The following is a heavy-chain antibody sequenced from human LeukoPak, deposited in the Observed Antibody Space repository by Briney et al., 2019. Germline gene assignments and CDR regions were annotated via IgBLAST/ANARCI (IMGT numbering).Heavy chain of an antibody. Sequence: PGGSLRLSCAVSGSTLSNYNINWVRQAPGKGLEWVSSLRSSGNNIYYAESAKGRFTISRDDAKNSLYLQMDSLRAEDTALYYCASPYRYCSGGSCFTLGYWGQGALVTVSS. J-gene: IGHJ4*02. D-gene: IGHD2-15*01. CDR1: GSTLSNYN. V-gene: IGHV3-21*01. CDR3: ASPYRYCSGGSCFTLGY. CDR2: LRSSGNNI.